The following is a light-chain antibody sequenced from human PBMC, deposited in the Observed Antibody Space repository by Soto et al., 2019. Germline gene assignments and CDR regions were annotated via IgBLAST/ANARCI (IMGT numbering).Light chain of an antibody. CDR3: QQYNSYSPT. Sequence: DIQMTQSPSTLSASVGDRVTITCRASQSISSWLAWYQQKPGKAPKLLIYDACSLESGVPSRFSGSGSGTEFTLTISSLQPDDFATYYCQQYNSYSPTFGPGTKVDIK. CDR2: DAC. CDR1: QSISSW. V-gene: IGKV1-5*01. J-gene: IGKJ3*01.